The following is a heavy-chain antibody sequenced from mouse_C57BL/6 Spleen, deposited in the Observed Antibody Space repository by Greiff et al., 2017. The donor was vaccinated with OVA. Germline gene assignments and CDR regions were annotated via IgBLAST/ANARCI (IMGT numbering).Heavy chain of an antibody. CDR1: GFSLTSYG. V-gene: IGHV2-2*01. J-gene: IGHJ4*01. CDR3: AREPPLTAGYYAMDY. Sequence: VMLVESGPGLVQPSQSLSITCTVSGFSLTSYGVHWVRQSPGKGLEWLGVIWSGGSTDYNAAIISRLSISKDNSKSQVFFKMNSLQADDTAIYYCAREPPLTAGYYAMDYWGQGTSVTVSS. D-gene: IGHD4-1*01. CDR2: IWSGGST.